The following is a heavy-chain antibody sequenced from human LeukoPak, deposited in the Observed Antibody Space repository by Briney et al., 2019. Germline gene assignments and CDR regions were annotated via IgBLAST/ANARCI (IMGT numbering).Heavy chain of an antibody. CDR2: ISGSGGST. CDR3: AKDLSCTTATCSLDY. Sequence: PGTSLRLSCAASGFTFSSYAMTWVRQAPGKGLEWVSGISGSGGSTYYADSVKGRFTISRDNSKNTLFLQMNSLRAEDTAVYYCAKDLSCTTATCSLDYWGQGTLVTVSS. D-gene: IGHD2-2*01. J-gene: IGHJ4*02. CDR1: GFTFSSYA. V-gene: IGHV3-23*01.